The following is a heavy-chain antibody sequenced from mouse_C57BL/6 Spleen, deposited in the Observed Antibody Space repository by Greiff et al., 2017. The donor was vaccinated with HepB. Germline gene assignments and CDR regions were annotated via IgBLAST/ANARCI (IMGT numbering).Heavy chain of an antibody. CDR2: INPNYGTT. V-gene: IGHV1-39*01. Sequence: VQLKQSGPELVKPGASVKISCKASGYSLTDYNMNWVKQSNGKSLEWIGVINPNYGTTSYNQKFKGKATLTVDQSSSTAYMQLNSLTSEDSAVYYRSRRDLGFYYYAMDYWGQGTSVTVSS. CDR1: GYSLTDYN. CDR3: SRRDLGFYYYAMDY. D-gene: IGHD4-1*01. J-gene: IGHJ4*01.